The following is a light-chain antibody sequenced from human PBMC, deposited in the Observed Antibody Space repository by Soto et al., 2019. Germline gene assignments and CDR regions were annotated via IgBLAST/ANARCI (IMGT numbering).Light chain of an antibody. Sequence: QSVLTQPASVSGSPGQSITTSCTGTRSDVGGYDYVSWYQQHPGKAPKVMISDVSDRPSGVSTRFSGSKSGNTASLTISGLQPEDEAHYYCASYSSSTAYVVFGGGTKLTVL. J-gene: IGLJ2*01. CDR1: RSDVGGYDY. CDR3: ASYSSSTAYVV. CDR2: DVS. V-gene: IGLV2-14*03.